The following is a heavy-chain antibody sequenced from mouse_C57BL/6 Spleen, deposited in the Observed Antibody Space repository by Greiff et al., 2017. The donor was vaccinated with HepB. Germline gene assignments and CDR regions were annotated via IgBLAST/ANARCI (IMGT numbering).Heavy chain of an antibody. CDR3: AREYDGFAY. D-gene: IGHD2-14*01. J-gene: IGHJ3*01. CDR2: INPSSGYT. Sequence: QVQLQQSGAELVKPGASVKLSCKASGYTFTSYWMHWVNQRPGQGLEWIGYINPSSGYTKYNQKFKDKATLTADKSSSTAYMQLSSLTYEDAAVYYCAREYDGFAYWGQGTLVTVSA. V-gene: IGHV1-7*01. CDR1: GYTFTSYW.